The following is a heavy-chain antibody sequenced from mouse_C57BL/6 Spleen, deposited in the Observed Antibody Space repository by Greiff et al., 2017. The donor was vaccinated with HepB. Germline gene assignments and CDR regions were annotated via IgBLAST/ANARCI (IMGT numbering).Heavy chain of an antibody. CDR1: GYAFSSYW. V-gene: IGHV1-80*01. CDR3: ARSGYYGSSLDY. D-gene: IGHD1-1*01. CDR2: IYPGDGDT. Sequence: VKLMESGAELVKPGASVKISCKASGYAFSSYWMNWVKQRPGKGLEWIGQIYPGDGDTNYNGKFKGKATLTADKSSSTAYMQLSSLTSEDSAVYFCARSGYYGSSLDYWGQGTTLTVSS. J-gene: IGHJ2*01.